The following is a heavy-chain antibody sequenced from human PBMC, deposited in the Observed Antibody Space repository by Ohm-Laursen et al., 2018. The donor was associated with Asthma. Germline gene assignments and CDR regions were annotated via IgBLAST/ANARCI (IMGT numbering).Heavy chain of an antibody. CDR2: INPLGYEK. CDR1: GVAFTDSW. J-gene: IGHJ1*01. Sequence: SLRLSCSASGVAFTDSWMSWVRQLPGGSLEWVAKINPLGYEKYYMNSVRGRFTTSRDNAKNLVYLQMDGLRVDDTALYYCARIGPEWELPGREYSLIHWGQGTLVTVSS. D-gene: IGHD1-26*01. CDR3: ARIGPEWELPGREYSLIH. V-gene: IGHV3-7*01.